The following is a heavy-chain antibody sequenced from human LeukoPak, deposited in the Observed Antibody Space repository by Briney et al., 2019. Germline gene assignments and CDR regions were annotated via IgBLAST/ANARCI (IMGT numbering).Heavy chain of an antibody. CDR3: ACPKSYYYIDV. CDR2: IYHSGST. J-gene: IGHJ6*03. CDR1: GVSISSSGYY. V-gene: IGHV4-30-2*01. Sequence: PSQTLSLTCTVSGVSISSSGYYWTWIRQPPGKGLEWIGYIYHSGSTYYNTSLESRATISVDKSKNQVSLKLTSVTVANTAVYYCACPKSYYYIDVWGKGTTVTVSS.